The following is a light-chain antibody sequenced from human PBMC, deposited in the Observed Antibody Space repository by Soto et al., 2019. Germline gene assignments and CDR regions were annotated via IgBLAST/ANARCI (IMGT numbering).Light chain of an antibody. J-gene: IGKJ1*01. CDR3: QQYNSYSKT. CDR2: DAS. CDR1: QSISSW. V-gene: IGKV1-5*01. Sequence: DIQMTQSPSTLSASVGDRVTITCRASQSISSWLAWYQQKPGKAPKLLIYDASSLESGVPSRFSGSVSGTEFTLTISSLQPDDFATYYCQQYNSYSKTFGQGTKVELQ.